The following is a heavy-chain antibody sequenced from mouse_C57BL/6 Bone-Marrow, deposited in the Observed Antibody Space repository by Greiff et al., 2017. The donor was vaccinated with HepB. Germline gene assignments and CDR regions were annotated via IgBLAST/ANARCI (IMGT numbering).Heavy chain of an antibody. V-gene: IGHV1-78*01. CDR3: ARSDDYDGYAMDY. CDR2: IYPRDGST. Sequence: VKLVESDAELVKPGASVKISCKVSGYTFTDHTIHWMKQRPEQGLEWIGYIYPRDGSTKYNEKFKGKATLTADKSSSTAYMQLNSLTSEDSAVYFCARSDDYDGYAMDYWGQGTSVTVSS. D-gene: IGHD2-4*01. CDR1: GYTFTDHT. J-gene: IGHJ4*01.